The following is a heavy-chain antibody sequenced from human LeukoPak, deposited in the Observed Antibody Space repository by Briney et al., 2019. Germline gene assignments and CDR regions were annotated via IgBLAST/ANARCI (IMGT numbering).Heavy chain of an antibody. CDR2: IYHSGST. V-gene: IGHV4-38-2*02. CDR3: ARGRGLYYYGSGSYSFDY. Sequence: SETLSLTCTVSGYSINSGYYWGWIRQPPGHGLEWIGSIYHSGSTYYNPSLKSRVTISVDTSKNQFSLKLSSVTAADTAVYYCARGRGLYYYGSGSYSFDYWGQGTLVTVSS. CDR1: GYSINSGYY. J-gene: IGHJ4*02. D-gene: IGHD3-10*01.